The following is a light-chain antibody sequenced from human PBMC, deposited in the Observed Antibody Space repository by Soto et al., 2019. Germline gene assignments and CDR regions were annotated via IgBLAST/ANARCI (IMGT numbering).Light chain of an antibody. V-gene: IGKV3-15*01. CDR1: QSISSN. CDR2: GAS. CDR3: QQYNNWSWT. J-gene: IGKJ1*01. Sequence: IVMTQSPDALSVSPGERATLYCRASQSISSNLAWYLQKVGQAPRLLIYGASTRAPGISARFSGSGSGTEFTLTISSLQSEDFAIYYCQQYNNWSWTFGQGTKVDVK.